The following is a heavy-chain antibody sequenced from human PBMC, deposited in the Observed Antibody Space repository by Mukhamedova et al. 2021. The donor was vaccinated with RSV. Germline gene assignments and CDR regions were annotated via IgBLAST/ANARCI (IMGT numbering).Heavy chain of an antibody. J-gene: IGHJ4*02. D-gene: IGHD4-23*01. V-gene: IGHV3-74*03. CDR2: LNSDGSHT. CDR3: VSSSGSNSYFDS. Sequence: GKGLVWVSRLNSDGSHTTYADSVKGRFTVSRDNAKNTLYLQMYSLRAEDTAVYYCVSSSGSNSYFDSWGQGTLVTVSS.